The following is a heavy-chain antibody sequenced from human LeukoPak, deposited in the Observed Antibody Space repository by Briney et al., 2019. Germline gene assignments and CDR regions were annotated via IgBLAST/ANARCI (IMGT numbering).Heavy chain of an antibody. Sequence: SETLSLTCTVSGGSISSYYWSWIRQPPGKGLEWIGYIYYSGSTNYNPSLKSRVTISVDTSKNQFSLKLSSVTAADTAVYYCASRVNGDYGAFDIWGQGTMVTVSS. V-gene: IGHV4-59*01. CDR2: IYYSGST. J-gene: IGHJ3*02. CDR3: ASRVNGDYGAFDI. D-gene: IGHD4-17*01. CDR1: GGSISSYY.